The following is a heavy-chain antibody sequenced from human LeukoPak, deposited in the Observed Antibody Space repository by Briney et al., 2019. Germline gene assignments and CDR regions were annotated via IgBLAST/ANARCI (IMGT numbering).Heavy chain of an antibody. V-gene: IGHV4-59*08. CDR2: IYYSGST. CDR3: ARSGSYAAAGDY. J-gene: IGHJ4*02. D-gene: IGHD2-15*01. CDR1: GGSISSYY. Sequence: SETLSLTCTVSGGSISSYYWSWIRQPPGKGLERIGYIYYSGSTNYNPSLKSRVTISLDTSKNQFSLKLSSVTAADTAVYYCARSGSYAAAGDYWGQGAPVTVSS.